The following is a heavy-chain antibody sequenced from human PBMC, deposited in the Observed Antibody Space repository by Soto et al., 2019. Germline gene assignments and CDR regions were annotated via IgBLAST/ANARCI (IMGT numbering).Heavy chain of an antibody. CDR2: IRSKAYGGTT. V-gene: IGHV3-49*03. CDR3: TRKRITMIVVVPSPFDY. J-gene: IGHJ4*02. D-gene: IGHD3-22*01. Sequence: SLRLSCTASGFTFGDYAMSWFRQAPGKGLEWVGFIRSKAYGGTTEYAASVKGRFTISRDDSKSIAYLQMNSLKTKDTAVYYCTRKRITMIVVVPSPFDYWGQGTLVTVSS. CDR1: GFTFGDYA.